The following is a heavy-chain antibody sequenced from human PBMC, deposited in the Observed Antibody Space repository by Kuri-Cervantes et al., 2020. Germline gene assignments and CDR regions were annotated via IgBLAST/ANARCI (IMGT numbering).Heavy chain of an antibody. CDR3: ARDWRGSGDQYPFDL. Sequence: SETLSLTCAVSGYSISSYYWSWIRQPPGKGLEWIGCIYYSGSINYNPSLKSRVTISIDTSKHQFSLKLNSVTAADTAVYYCARDWRGSGDQYPFDLWGRGTLVTVSS. J-gene: IGHJ2*01. CDR2: IYYSGSI. CDR1: GYSISSYY. V-gene: IGHV4-59*01. D-gene: IGHD6-19*01.